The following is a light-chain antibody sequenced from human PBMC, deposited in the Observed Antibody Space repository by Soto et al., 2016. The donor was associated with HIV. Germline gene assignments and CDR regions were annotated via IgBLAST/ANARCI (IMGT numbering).Light chain of an antibody. CDR1: QSINSW. Sequence: DIQMTQSPSTLSASVGDRVTITCRASQSINSWLAWYQQKPGKAPNLLIYRASSLESGVPSRFSGSGSGTEFTLTISSLQPDDFATYYCQQANSFPFTFGPGTKVEIK. CDR2: RAS. J-gene: IGKJ3*01. V-gene: IGKV1-5*03. CDR3: QQANSFPFT.